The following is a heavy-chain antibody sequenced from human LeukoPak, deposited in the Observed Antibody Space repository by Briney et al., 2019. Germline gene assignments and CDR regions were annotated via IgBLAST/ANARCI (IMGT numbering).Heavy chain of an antibody. J-gene: IGHJ4*02. CDR2: ISSSGSTI. CDR3: ARGNIVGASLFDY. Sequence: GGSLRLSCAASGFTFRSYSKNWVRQAPGKWLEWVSYISSSGSTIYYADSVKGRFTISRDNAKNSLYLQMNSLRADDTAVYYCARGNIVGASLFDYWGQGNLVTVSS. V-gene: IGHV3-48*01. D-gene: IGHD1-26*01. CDR1: GFTFRSYS.